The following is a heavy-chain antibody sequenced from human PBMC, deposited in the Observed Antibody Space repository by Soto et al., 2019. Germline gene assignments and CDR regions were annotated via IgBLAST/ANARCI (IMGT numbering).Heavy chain of an antibody. CDR3: AISSTSPGDF. CDR1: GGTFSSYT. V-gene: IGHV1-69*02. D-gene: IGHD2-2*01. Sequence: QVQLVQSGAEVKKPGSSVKGSCKASGGTFSSYTISWVRQAPGQGREWMGRIIPILGIANYAKKFQGRVTMTADKSTSTAYMELSRLRSEDTAGYYCAISSTSPGDFWGQGTLVTVSS. CDR2: IIPILGIA. J-gene: IGHJ4*02.